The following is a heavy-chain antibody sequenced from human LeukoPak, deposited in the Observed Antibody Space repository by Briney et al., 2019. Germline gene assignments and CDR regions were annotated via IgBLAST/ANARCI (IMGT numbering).Heavy chain of an antibody. V-gene: IGHV3-53*01. Sequence: GGSLRLSCAASGFTVSSNYMSWVRQAPGKGLEWVSVIYSGGSTYYADSVKGRFTISRDNPKNSLYLQMDSLRAEDTAVYYCARVVSSSGWHFDYWGQGTLVTVSS. CDR1: GFTVSSNY. J-gene: IGHJ4*02. CDR3: ARVVSSSGWHFDY. D-gene: IGHD6-19*01. CDR2: IYSGGST.